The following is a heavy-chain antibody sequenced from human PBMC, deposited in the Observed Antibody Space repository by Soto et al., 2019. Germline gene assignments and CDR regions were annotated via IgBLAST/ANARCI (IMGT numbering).Heavy chain of an antibody. Sequence: ASVKVSFKASGYIFTAYYMHWVRQAPGQGLEGMEWLNANSGGKDYAQNCKGWVSMTRATSISTAYMELSRLRSDDKAVYYCARGAAVNYYYYYYMDVWGKGTTVTVSS. V-gene: IGHV1-2*04. D-gene: IGHD6-13*01. J-gene: IGHJ6*03. CDR1: GYIFTAYY. CDR3: ARGAAVNYYYYYYMDV. CDR2: LNANSGGK.